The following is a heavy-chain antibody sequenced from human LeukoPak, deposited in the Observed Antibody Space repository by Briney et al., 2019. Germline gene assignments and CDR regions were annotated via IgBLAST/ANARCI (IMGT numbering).Heavy chain of an antibody. V-gene: IGHV3-73*01. CDR2: IRSKANSYAT. CDR1: GFTFSGSA. CDR3: TSRIAVHLDY. D-gene: IGHD6-19*01. J-gene: IGHJ4*02. Sequence: GGSLRLSCAASGFTFSGSAMHWVRQASGKGLEWVGRIRSKANSYATAYAASVKGRFTISRDDSKNTAYLQMNSLKTEDTAVYYCTSRIAVHLDYWGQGTLVTVSS.